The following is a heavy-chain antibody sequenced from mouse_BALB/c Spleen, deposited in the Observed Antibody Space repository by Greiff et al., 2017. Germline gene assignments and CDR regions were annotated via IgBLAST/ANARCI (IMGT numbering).Heavy chain of an antibody. Sequence: EVQVVESGGGLVQPGGSLKLSCAASGFTFSSYTMSWVRQTPEKRLEWVAYISNGGGSTYYPDTVKGRFTISRDNAKNTLYLQMSSLKSEDTAMYYCARQDYGSSYWCAYWGQGTLVTVSA. D-gene: IGHD1-1*01. CDR3: ARQDYGSSYWCAY. CDR2: ISNGGGST. CDR1: GFTFSSYT. V-gene: IGHV5-12-2*01. J-gene: IGHJ3*01.